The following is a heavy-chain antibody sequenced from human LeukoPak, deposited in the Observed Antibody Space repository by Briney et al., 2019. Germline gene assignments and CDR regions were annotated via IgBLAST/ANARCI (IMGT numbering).Heavy chain of an antibody. CDR3: ASPNPIYDSIGWVTAFDI. CDR2: IYYSGST. D-gene: IGHD3-22*01. J-gene: IGHJ3*02. CDR1: GGSISSGDYY. V-gene: IGHV4-30-4*08. Sequence: SQTLSLTCTVSGGSISSGDYYWSWIRQPPGKGLEWIGYIYYSGSTYYNPSLKSRVTISVDTSKNQFSLKLSSLTPADTAWYYCASPNPIYDSIGWVTAFDIWGQGTMVTVSS.